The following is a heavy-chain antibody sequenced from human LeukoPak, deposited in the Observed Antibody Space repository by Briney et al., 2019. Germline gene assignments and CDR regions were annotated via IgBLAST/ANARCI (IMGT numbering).Heavy chain of an antibody. CDR1: GFTFSNSA. J-gene: IGHJ4*02. CDR2: ISGSGDTT. V-gene: IGHV3-23*01. Sequence: GGSLRLSCAASGFTFSNSAMSWVRQAPGKGLEWVSVISGSGDTTYYAGSVKGRFTISRDNSKNTLYLQMNSLRAEDTAVYYCAKGVSSWYVGANDYWGQGTLVTVSS. CDR3: AKGVSSWYVGANDY. D-gene: IGHD6-13*01.